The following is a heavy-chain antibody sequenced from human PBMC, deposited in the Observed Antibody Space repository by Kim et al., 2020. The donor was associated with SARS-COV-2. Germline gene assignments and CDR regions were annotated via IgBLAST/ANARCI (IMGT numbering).Heavy chain of an antibody. CDR3: ARESDALDV. J-gene: IGHJ6*02. CDR2: GTTT. V-gene: IGHV3-30-3*01. Sequence: GTTTDYTNSVKSRFSISRDNSKNTLYMQVNDLRAEDTAVYCCARESDALDVWGQGTTVTVFS.